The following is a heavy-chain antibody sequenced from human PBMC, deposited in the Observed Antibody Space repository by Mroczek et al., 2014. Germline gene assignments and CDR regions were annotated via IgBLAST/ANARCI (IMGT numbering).Heavy chain of an antibody. J-gene: IGHJ3*02. Sequence: ESGGGLVQPGRSLRLSCTASGFTFGDYAMSWVRQAPGKGLEWVGFIRSKAYGGTTEYAASVKGRFTISRDDSKSIAYLQMNSLKTEDTAVYYCTTAYDSSGYYSENNAFDIWGQGTMVTVSS. CDR1: GFTFGDYA. D-gene: IGHD3-22*01. V-gene: IGHV3-49*04. CDR3: TTAYDSSGYYSENNAFDI. CDR2: IRSKAYGGTT.